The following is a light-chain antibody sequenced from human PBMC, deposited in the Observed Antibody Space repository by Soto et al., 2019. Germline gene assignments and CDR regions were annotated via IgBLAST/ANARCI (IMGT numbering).Light chain of an antibody. CDR3: QQRGSWPPT. CDR2: DAS. CDR1: QSVRSY. J-gene: IGKJ4*01. V-gene: IGKV3-11*01. Sequence: EVVLTQSPATLSLSLGERATLSCRASQSVRSYLAWYQKKPGQSPRLLIYDASKRATDIPTRFSGSASGTDFTLTISSLAPEDFAIYYCQQRGSWPPTFGGGTKVEIK.